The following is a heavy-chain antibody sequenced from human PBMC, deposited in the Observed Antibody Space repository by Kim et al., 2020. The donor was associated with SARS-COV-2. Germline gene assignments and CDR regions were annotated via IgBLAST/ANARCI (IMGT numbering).Heavy chain of an antibody. Sequence: SVKGRFTISRDNSKNTLYLQMNSLRAEDTAVYYCAKEYYYDSSGFTVTDYWGQGTLVTVSS. V-gene: IGHV3-23*01. D-gene: IGHD3-22*01. CDR3: AKEYYYDSSGFTVTDY. J-gene: IGHJ4*02.